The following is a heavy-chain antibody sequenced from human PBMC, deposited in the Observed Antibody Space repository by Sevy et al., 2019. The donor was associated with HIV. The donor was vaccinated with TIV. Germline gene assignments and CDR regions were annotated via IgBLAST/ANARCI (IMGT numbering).Heavy chain of an antibody. CDR1: GFTFSDSW. CDR3: AGGGFLSRY. CDR2: INQVGSDK. V-gene: IGHV3-7*01. J-gene: IGHJ4*02. Sequence: GGSLRLSCAASGFTFSDSWMTWVRQGPGKGLEWVANINQVGSDKYYVDSVRGRFTISRDNAKNSLYLQMNSLRVEDTALYYCAGGGFLSRYWGQGSLVTVSS. D-gene: IGHD2-15*01.